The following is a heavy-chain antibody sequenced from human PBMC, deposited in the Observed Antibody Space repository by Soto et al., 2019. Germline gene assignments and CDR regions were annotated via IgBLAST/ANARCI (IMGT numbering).Heavy chain of an antibody. CDR3: AREHDDWSGYSFDF. CDR2: INVATGNT. V-gene: IGHV1-3*01. Sequence: ASVKVSCKSSGFSFISYAIEWVRQAPGHRLEWMGWINVATGNTKYSQQLQGRVTITRDTSASTAYMELNGLTSDDTAIYYCAREHDDWSGYSFDFWGQGTLVTVSS. J-gene: IGHJ4*02. CDR1: GFSFISYA. D-gene: IGHD3-3*01.